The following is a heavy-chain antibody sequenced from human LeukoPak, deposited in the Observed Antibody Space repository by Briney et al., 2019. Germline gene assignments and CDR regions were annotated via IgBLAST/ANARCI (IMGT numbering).Heavy chain of an antibody. CDR1: GGSISSYY. V-gene: IGHV4-59*08. Sequence: SETLSLTCTVSGGSISSYYWSWIRQPPGKGLEWIGYIYYSGSTNYNPSLKSRVTISVDTSKNQFSLKLSSVTAADTAVYYCAGRDSSSLYYYYGMDVWGQGTTVTVS. CDR2: IYYSGST. CDR3: AGRDSSSLYYYYGMDV. D-gene: IGHD6-6*01. J-gene: IGHJ6*02.